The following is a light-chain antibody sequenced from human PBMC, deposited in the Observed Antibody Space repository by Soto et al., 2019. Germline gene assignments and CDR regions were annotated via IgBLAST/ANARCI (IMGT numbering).Light chain of an antibody. CDR3: QQYHSAPRT. CDR2: DAS. V-gene: IGKV3-20*01. CDR1: QSISSRY. J-gene: IGKJ1*01. Sequence: EIVLAQSPGTLSLARGERATLSCRASQSISSRYLAWYQQKPGQAPRLLIYDASSRATGIPDRFSGSGSGTDFTLTINRLEPEDYAFYHCQQYHSAPRTFGQGTKVDIK.